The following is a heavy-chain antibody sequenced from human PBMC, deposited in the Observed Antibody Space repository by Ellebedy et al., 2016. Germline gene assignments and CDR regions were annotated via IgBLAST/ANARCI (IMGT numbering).Heavy chain of an antibody. CDR1: GDRLSRNSAG. D-gene: IGHD1-1*01. CDR3: ARELDNWNVDPFDY. V-gene: IGHV6-1*01. Sequence: SQTLSLTCXISGDRLSRNSAGWNWIRQSPSRGLEWLERTYYRSKWYNDYAVSVKSRITINPDTSKTQFSLQLNSVTPEDTAVYFCARELDNWNVDPFDYWGQGTLVTVSS. CDR2: TYYRSKWYN. J-gene: IGHJ4*02.